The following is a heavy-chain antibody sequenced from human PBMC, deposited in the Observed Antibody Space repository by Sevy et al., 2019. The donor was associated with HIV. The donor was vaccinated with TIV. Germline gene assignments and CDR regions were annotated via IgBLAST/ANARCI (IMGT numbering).Heavy chain of an antibody. J-gene: IGHJ6*02. Sequence: GGSLRLSCAASGFTFSNAWMSWVRQAPGKGLEWVGRIKSKTDGGTTDYVAPVKGRFTISRDDSKNTLYLQMNSLKTEDTAVYYCTTQIQLWLRGYYYYYGMDVWGQGTTVTVSS. D-gene: IGHD5-18*01. V-gene: IGHV3-15*01. CDR2: IKSKTDGGTT. CDR1: GFTFSNAW. CDR3: TTQIQLWLRGYYYYYGMDV.